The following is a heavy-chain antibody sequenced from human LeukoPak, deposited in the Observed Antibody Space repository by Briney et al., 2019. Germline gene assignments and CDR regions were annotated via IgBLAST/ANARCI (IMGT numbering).Heavy chain of an antibody. CDR1: GFTFSSYA. CDR3: ARVTRYGSGSYYIPY. Sequence: GGSLRLSCAASGFTFSSYAMSWVRQAPGKGLEWVSAISGSGGSTYYADSVKGRFTISRDNAKNSLYLQMNSLRAEDTAVYYCARVTRYGSGSYYIPYWGQGTLVTVSS. J-gene: IGHJ4*02. V-gene: IGHV3-23*01. CDR2: ISGSGGST. D-gene: IGHD3-10*01.